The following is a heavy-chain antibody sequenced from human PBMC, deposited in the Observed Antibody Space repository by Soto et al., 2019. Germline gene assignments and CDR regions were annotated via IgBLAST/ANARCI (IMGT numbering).Heavy chain of an antibody. CDR2: INHSGST. CDR3: AGGVGCSGGSCYPPPYNYYYYYMDV. D-gene: IGHD2-15*01. Sequence: TLSLTCAVYGGSFSGYYWSWIRQPPGKGREWIGEINHSGSTNYNPSLKSRVTISVDTSKNQFSLKLSSVTAADTAVYYCAGGVGCSGGSCYPPPYNYYYYYMDVWGKGTTVTVSS. J-gene: IGHJ6*03. V-gene: IGHV4-34*01. CDR1: GGSFSGYY.